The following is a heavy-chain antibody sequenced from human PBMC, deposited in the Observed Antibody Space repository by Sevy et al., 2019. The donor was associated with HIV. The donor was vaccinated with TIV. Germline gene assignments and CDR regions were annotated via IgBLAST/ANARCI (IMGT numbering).Heavy chain of an antibody. CDR1: GFTLSDSG. J-gene: IGHJ5*02. Sequence: GGSLRLSCAASGFTLSDSGVHWVRQAPGKGLEWVAFIQVDGREKFYTDSVKGRFTISRDSSKNTVYLQMNSLRGKDTAVYYCAKRPTAAWGQGTLVTVSS. V-gene: IGHV3-30*02. CDR2: IQVDGREK. CDR3: AKRPTAA.